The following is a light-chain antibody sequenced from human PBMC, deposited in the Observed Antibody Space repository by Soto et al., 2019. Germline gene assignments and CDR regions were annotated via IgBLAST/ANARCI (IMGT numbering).Light chain of an antibody. CDR3: QQSCSTLET. V-gene: IGKV1-39*01. Sequence: DIQMTQSPSSLSASVGDRVTITCRASQSISSYLNWYQQKPGKAPKLLIYAASSLQSGVPSRFSGSGSGTDFTLTISSLQPEDFATYYCQQSCSTLETFGQGTKVDIK. CDR1: QSISSY. CDR2: AAS. J-gene: IGKJ1*01.